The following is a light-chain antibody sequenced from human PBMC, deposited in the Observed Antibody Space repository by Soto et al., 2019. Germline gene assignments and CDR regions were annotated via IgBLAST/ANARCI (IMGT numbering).Light chain of an antibody. J-gene: IGKJ4*01. Sequence: EIVMTQSPATLSVSPGERATLSCRASQSVSSNLAWYQQKPGQAPRLLIYGASTRATGIPARFSGSGSGTEFTLTISRLEPEDSALFYCQHYDTSPLTFGGGTKVDIK. CDR1: QSVSSN. V-gene: IGKV3-15*01. CDR2: GAS. CDR3: QHYDTSPLT.